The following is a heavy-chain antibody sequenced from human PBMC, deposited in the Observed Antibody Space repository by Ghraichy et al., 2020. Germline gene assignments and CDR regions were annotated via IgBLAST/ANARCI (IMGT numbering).Heavy chain of an antibody. CDR3: ARVVESDRGLSYYYYGMDV. J-gene: IGHJ6*02. CDR1: GGTFSSYA. Sequence: SVKVSCKASGGTFSSYAISWVRQAPGQGLEWMGGIIPIFGTANYAQKFQGRVTITADESTSTAYMELSSLRSEDTAVYYCARVVESDRGLSYYYYGMDVWGQGTTVTVSS. D-gene: IGHD2-2*01. V-gene: IGHV1-69*13. CDR2: IIPIFGTA.